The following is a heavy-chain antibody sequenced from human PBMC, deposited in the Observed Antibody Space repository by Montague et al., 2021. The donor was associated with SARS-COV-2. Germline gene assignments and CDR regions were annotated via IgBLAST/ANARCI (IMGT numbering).Heavy chain of an antibody. J-gene: IGHJ6*02. Sequence: SETLSLTCTVSGGSISSYYWSWIRQPPGKGLEWIGYIYYSGSTNYNPSLKSRVTISVDTSKNQFSLKLSSVTAADTAVYYCARDKPDYDFWPGHGMDVWGQGTTVTVSS. V-gene: IGHV4-59*01. D-gene: IGHD3-3*01. CDR1: GGSISSYY. CDR3: ARDKPDYDFWPGHGMDV. CDR2: IYYSGST.